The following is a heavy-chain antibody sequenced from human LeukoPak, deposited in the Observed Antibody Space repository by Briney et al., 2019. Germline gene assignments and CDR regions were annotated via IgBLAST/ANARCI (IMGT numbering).Heavy chain of an antibody. CDR2: ISSSSSYI. Sequence: PGGSLRLSCAASGFTFSSYSMNWVRQAPGKGLEWVSSISSSSSYIYYADSVKGRFTISRDNAKNSLYLQMNSLRAEDTAVYYCARAIPQIAAAGTPPDYWGQGTLVTVSS. J-gene: IGHJ4*02. CDR1: GFTFSSYS. D-gene: IGHD6-13*01. V-gene: IGHV3-21*01. CDR3: ARAIPQIAAAGTPPDY.